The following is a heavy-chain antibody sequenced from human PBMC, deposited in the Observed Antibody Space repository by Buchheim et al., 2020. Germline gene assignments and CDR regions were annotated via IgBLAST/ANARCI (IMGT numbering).Heavy chain of an antibody. Sequence: QVQLQESGPGLVKPSQTLSLTCTVSGGSISSGGYYWSWIRQHPGKGLEWIGYIHYSGSTYYNPSLKSRVIISVDTSENQFFLKLSSVTAAGTAVYYCARDSPLSGYYPDYSYYGMDVWGQGTT. CDR1: GGSISSGGYY. CDR2: IHYSGST. D-gene: IGHD3-22*01. CDR3: ARDSPLSGYYPDYSYYGMDV. J-gene: IGHJ6*02. V-gene: IGHV4-31*03.